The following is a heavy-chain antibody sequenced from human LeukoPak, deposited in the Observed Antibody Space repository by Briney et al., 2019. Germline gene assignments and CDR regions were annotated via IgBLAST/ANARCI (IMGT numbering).Heavy chain of an antibody. J-gene: IGHJ5*01. CDR2: ISSNGGTT. V-gene: IGHV3-64*04. D-gene: IGHD6-13*01. CDR3: ARDGSSSWYDC. CDR1: GFTFSSYP. Sequence: PGGSLRLSCSASGFTFSSYPMHWVRQAPGKGLEYVSVISSNGGTTYYADSVKGRFTISRDNSKNTLYLQMNSLRAEDTAIYYCARDGSSSWYDCWGQGTLVTVSS.